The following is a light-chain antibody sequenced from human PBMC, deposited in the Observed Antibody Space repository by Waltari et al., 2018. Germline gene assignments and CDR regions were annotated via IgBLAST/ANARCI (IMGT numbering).Light chain of an antibody. CDR3: QQYGSSTYT. CDR2: GAS. CDR1: QSVSSTY. Sequence: ESVLTQSPGTLSLSPGESATLPCRASQSVSSTYLAWYQQKPGQAPRLLIYGASSRATGIPDRFSGSGSGADFTLTISRLEPEDFAVYYCQQYGSSTYTFGQGTKLEIK. V-gene: IGKV3-20*01. J-gene: IGKJ2*01.